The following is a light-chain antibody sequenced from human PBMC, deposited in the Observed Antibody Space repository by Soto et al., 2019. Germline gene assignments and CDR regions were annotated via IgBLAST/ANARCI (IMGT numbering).Light chain of an antibody. CDR1: SSDVGSYYP. CDR2: EVN. CDR3: CSYAGDTTFFV. V-gene: IGLV2-23*02. J-gene: IGLJ1*01. Sequence: QSALTQPASMSGSPGQSITISCTGTSSDVGSYYPVSWFQQHPGKAPKLIIYEVNKRPSGVSDRFSGSKSGNTPSLTISGLQAADEAEYYCCSYAGDTTFFVFGTGTKVTVL.